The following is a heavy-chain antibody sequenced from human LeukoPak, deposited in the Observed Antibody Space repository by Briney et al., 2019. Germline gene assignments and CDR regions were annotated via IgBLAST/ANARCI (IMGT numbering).Heavy chain of an antibody. J-gene: IGHJ3*02. CDR2: TYYRSKWYN. CDR3: ARAGSRYFDWLLTSDAFDI. CDR1: GDSVSSNSAA. D-gene: IGHD3-9*01. Sequence: SQTLSLTCAISGDSVSSNSAAWNWIRQSPSRGLEWLGRTYYRSKWYNDYAVSVKSRITINPDTSKNQFSLQLNSVTPEDTAVYYCARAGSRYFDWLLTSDAFDIWGQGTMVTVSS. V-gene: IGHV6-1*01.